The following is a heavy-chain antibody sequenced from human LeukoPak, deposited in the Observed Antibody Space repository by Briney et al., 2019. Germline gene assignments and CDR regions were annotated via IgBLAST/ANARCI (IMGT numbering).Heavy chain of an antibody. V-gene: IGHV3-15*01. CDR2: IKSKTDGGTT. D-gene: IGHD6-13*01. Sequence: KSSETLSLTCTVSGGSISSYYWSWVRQAPGKGLEWVGRIKSKTDGGTTDCAAPLEGRFTISRDDSKNTLYLQINSLRIEDTAVYYCTSGRGSSWYYFDYWGQGTLVTVSS. J-gene: IGHJ4*02. CDR1: GGSISSYY. CDR3: TSGRGSSWYYFDY.